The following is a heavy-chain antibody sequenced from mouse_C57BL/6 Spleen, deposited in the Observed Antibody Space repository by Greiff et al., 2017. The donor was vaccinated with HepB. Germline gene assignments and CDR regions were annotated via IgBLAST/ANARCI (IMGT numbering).Heavy chain of an antibody. CDR2: INPSSGYT. CDR1: GYTFTSYT. V-gene: IGHV1-4*01. D-gene: IGHD3-1*01. Sequence: VKLVESGAELARPGASVKMSCKASGYTFTSYTMHWVKQRPGQGLEWIGYINPSSGYTKYNQKFKDKATLTADKSSSTAYMQLSSLTSEDSVVYYCARSRGNHWYFDVWGTGTTVTVSS. J-gene: IGHJ1*03. CDR3: ARSRGNHWYFDV.